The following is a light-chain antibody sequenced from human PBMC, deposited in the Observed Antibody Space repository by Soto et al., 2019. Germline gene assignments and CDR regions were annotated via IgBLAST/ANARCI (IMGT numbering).Light chain of an antibody. J-gene: IGLJ1*01. Sequence: QSALTQPASVSGSPGQSITISCTGTSSDVGGYNYVSWYQQHPGKAPKLMIYDVSNRPSGVSNRFSGSKSGNTASLTISGLQAEDEXDXYXXSYTSSSTLLYVFGTGTKLTVL. CDR1: SSDVGGYNY. V-gene: IGLV2-14*01. CDR3: XSYTSSSTLLYV. CDR2: DVS.